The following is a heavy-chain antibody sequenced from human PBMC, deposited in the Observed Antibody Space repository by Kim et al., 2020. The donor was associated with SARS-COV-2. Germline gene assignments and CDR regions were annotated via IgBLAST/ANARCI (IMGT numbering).Heavy chain of an antibody. D-gene: IGHD6-13*01. CDR1: GYTFTSYG. CDR3: ARIRSGHRTPERVFDY. Sequence: ASVKVSCKASGYTFTSYGISWVRQAPGQGLEWMGWISAYNGNTNYAQKLQGRVTMTTDTSTSTAYMELRSLRSDDTAVYYCARIRSGHRTPERVFDYWGQGTLVTVSS. V-gene: IGHV1-18*01. CDR2: ISAYNGNT. J-gene: IGHJ4*02.